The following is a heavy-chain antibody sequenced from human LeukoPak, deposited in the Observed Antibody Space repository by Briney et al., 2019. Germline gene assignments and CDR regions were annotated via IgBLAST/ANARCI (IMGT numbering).Heavy chain of an antibody. CDR2: ISSSGSTI. V-gene: IGHV3-11*01. CDR3: ARGRGALRYFDWLFGFDY. J-gene: IGHJ4*02. Sequence: GGSLRLSCAASGFTFSDYYMSWIRQAPGKGLEWVSYISSSGSTIYYADSVKGRFTISRDNAKNSLYLQMNSLRAEDTAVYYCARGRGALRYFDWLFGFDYWGQGTLVTVSS. D-gene: IGHD3-9*01. CDR1: GFTFSDYY.